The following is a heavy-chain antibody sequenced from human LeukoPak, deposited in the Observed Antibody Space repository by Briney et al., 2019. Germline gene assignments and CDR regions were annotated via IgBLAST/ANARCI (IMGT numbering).Heavy chain of an antibody. Sequence: SVKVSCKASGGTFSSYTISWVRQAPGQGLEWMGRIIPILCIANYAQKFQGRVTITADKSTSTAYMELSSLRSEDTAVYYCARVHGGGAYYMDVWGKGTTVTVSS. CDR3: ARVHGGGAYYMDV. CDR1: GGTFSSYT. J-gene: IGHJ6*03. D-gene: IGHD3-10*01. CDR2: IIPILCIA. V-gene: IGHV1-69*02.